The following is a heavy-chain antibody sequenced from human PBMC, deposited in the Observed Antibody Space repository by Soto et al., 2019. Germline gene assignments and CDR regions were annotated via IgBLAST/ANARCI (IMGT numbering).Heavy chain of an antibody. J-gene: IGHJ3*02. CDR2: IWYDGSNK. CDR3: ARDNTGCDAFDI. D-gene: IGHD2-2*02. CDR1: GFTFSRYG. V-gene: IGHV3-33*01. Sequence: QVQLVESGGGVVQPGGSLRLSCAASGFTFSRYGMHWVCQAPGKGLEWVAVIWYDGSNKYYADSVKGRFTIPRDNSKNTLYLPMNSLRAEDTAVYYCARDNTGCDAFDIWGQGTMVTVSS.